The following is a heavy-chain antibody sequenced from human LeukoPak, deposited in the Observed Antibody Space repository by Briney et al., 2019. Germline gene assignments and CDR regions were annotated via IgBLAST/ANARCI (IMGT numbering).Heavy chain of an antibody. V-gene: IGHV4-38-2*02. CDR3: ARGISSAPGYYYYYMDV. CDR1: GYSISSGYY. CDR2: IYHSGST. D-gene: IGHD3-16*02. J-gene: IGHJ6*03. Sequence: SETLSLTCTVSGYSISSGYYWGWIRQPPGKGLEWIGSIYHSGSTYYNPSLKSRVTISVVASKTQFSLKLSSVTAADTAVYYCARGISSAPGYYYYYMDVWGKGTTVTVSS.